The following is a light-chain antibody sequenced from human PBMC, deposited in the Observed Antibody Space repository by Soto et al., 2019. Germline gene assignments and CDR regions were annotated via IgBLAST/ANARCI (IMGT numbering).Light chain of an antibody. J-gene: IGKJ1*01. CDR2: GAS. V-gene: IGKV3-15*01. CDR3: QQYNNWPPVWT. CDR1: QSVNQK. Sequence: EIVLTQSPGTLSLSPGERATLSCRASQSVNQKLGWYQQKPGQAPRLLIYGASTRATGIPARFSGSGSGTEFTLTISSLQSEDFAVYYCQQYNNWPPVWTFGQGTKVDIK.